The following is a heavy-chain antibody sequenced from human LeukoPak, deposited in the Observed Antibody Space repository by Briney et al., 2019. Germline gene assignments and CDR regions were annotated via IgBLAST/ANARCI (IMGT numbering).Heavy chain of an antibody. CDR3: ARGLRARPGRWFDP. CDR1: GYTFTSYD. D-gene: IGHD6-6*01. Sequence: ASVKVSCKASGYTFTSYDINWVRRATGQGLEWMGWMNPNSGNTGYAQKFQGRVTMTRNTSISTAYMELSSLRSEDTAVYYCARGLRARPGRWFDPWGQGTLVTVSS. CDR2: MNPNSGNT. J-gene: IGHJ5*02. V-gene: IGHV1-8*01.